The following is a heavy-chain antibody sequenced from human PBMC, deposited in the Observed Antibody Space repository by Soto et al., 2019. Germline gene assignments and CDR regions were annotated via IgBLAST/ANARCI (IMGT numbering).Heavy chain of an antibody. D-gene: IGHD3-10*01. CDR1: GFTFSSYA. V-gene: IGHV3-23*01. Sequence: EVQLLESGGGLVQPGGSLRLSCAASGFTFSSYAMSWVRQAPGKGLEWVSTISGSGGSTYYADSVKGRFTISRDNSKNTLYLQMNSLRAEDTAVYYCAKEPPGGRPGGVIRGNWFDPWGQGTLVTVSS. CDR2: ISGSGGST. J-gene: IGHJ5*02. CDR3: AKEPPGGRPGGVIRGNWFDP.